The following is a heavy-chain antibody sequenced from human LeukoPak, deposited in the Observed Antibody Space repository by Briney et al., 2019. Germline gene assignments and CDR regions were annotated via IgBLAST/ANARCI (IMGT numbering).Heavy chain of an antibody. CDR1: GYIFTGYY. CDR3: AKDPYELAARRREPYNWFDP. CDR2: INPNSGGT. D-gene: IGHD6-6*01. Sequence: ASVRVSCKASGYIFTGYYMHWMRQAPGQGLEWMGWINPNSGGTNYAQKFQGRVTMTRDTSISTGYMELSRLRSDDTAVYYCAKDPYELAARRREPYNWFDPWGQGTLVTVSS. J-gene: IGHJ5*02. V-gene: IGHV1-2*02.